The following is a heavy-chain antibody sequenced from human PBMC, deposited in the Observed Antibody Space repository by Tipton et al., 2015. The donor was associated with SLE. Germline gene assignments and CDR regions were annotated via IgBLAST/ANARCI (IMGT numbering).Heavy chain of an antibody. D-gene: IGHD3-10*01. CDR2: ISSSSRYI. Sequence: SLRLSCAASGFSFSNHSIHWVRQAPGKGLEWVSSISSSSRYIYHAESLKGRFTISRDNAKNSLYLQMNSLRVEDTAVYFCAGDDYASGITWGQGTLVTVSS. V-gene: IGHV3-21*03. J-gene: IGHJ5*02. CDR1: GFSFSNHS. CDR3: AGDDYASGIT.